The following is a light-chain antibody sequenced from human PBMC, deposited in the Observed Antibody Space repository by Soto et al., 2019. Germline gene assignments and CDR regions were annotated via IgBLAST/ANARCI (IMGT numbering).Light chain of an antibody. Sequence: QSALTQPPSASGSPGQSVTISCTGTSSDVGGYNYVSWYQQHPGKAPKLMISEVTERPSGVPDRFSGSKSGNTASLTVSGLQAEDEADYYCSSYAVSNIFVFGSGTKLTVL. V-gene: IGLV2-8*01. CDR2: EVT. J-gene: IGLJ1*01. CDR1: SSDVGGYNY. CDR3: SSYAVSNIFV.